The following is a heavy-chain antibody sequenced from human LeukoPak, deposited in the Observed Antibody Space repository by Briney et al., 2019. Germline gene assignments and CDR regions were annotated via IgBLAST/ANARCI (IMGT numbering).Heavy chain of an antibody. J-gene: IGHJ6*04. CDR3: AKDRMVRGLYGMDV. CDR1: GFTFSSYA. V-gene: IGHV3-23*01. CDR2: ISGSGGST. Sequence: SGGSLRLSCAASGFTFSSYAMSWVRQAPGKGLEWVSAISGSGGSTYYADSVKGRFTISRDNSKNTLYLQMNSLRAEDTAVYYCAKDRMVRGLYGMDVWGKGTTVTVSS. D-gene: IGHD3-10*01.